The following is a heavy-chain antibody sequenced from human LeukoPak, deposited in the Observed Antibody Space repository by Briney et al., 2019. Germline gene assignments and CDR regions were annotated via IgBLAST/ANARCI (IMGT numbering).Heavy chain of an antibody. D-gene: IGHD3-22*01. CDR3: AKDMGVVVITSLDY. J-gene: IGHJ4*02. CDR2: ISGSGGST. CDR1: GFTFSNNA. Sequence: PGGSLRLSCAASGFTFSNNAMSWVRQAPGKGLEWVSAISGSGGSTYYADSVKGRFTISRDNSKNTLYLQMNSLRAEDTAVYYCAKDMGVVVITSLDYWSQGTLVTVSS. V-gene: IGHV3-23*01.